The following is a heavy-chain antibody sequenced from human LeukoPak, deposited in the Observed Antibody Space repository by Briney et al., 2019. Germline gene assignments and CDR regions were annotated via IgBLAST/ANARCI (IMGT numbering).Heavy chain of an antibody. CDR3: ARGWSGYDFRDYFDY. D-gene: IGHD3-3*01. CDR2: INDSGRT. Sequence: SGTLSLTCAVYGGSFSGDYWSWLRRPPGKGLEWIGEINDSGRTNYNPSLKSRVTISVDTSKNQFFLKLSSVTAADTAVYYCARGWSGYDFRDYFDYWGQGTLVTVSS. V-gene: IGHV4-34*01. CDR1: GGSFSGDY. J-gene: IGHJ4*02.